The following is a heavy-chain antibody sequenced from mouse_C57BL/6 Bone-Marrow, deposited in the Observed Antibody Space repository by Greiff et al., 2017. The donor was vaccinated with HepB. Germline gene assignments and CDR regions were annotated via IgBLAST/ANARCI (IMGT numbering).Heavy chain of an antibody. CDR1: GYTFTDYY. CDR3: ARRVTTVPFDY. Sequence: VQLQQSGPELVKPGASVKISCKASGYTFTDYYMNWVKQSHGKSLEWIGDINPNNGGTSYNQKFKGKATLTVDKSSSTAYMELRSLTSEDSAVYDCARRVTTVPFDYWGQGTTLTVSS. J-gene: IGHJ2*01. D-gene: IGHD1-1*01. CDR2: INPNNGGT. V-gene: IGHV1-26*01.